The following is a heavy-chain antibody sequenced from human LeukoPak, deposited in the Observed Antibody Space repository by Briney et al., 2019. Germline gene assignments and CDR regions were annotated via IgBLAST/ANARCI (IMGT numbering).Heavy chain of an antibody. CDR2: INPNSGGT. V-gene: IGHV1-2*02. CDR1: GYTFTGYY. J-gene: IGHJ4*02. Sequence: ASVKVSCKASGYTFTGYYMHWVRQAPGQGLEWMGWINPNSGGTNYAQKFQGRVTMTRDTSISTAYMELSRLRSGDTAVYYCASEDHTAMVFDYWGQGTLVTVSS. D-gene: IGHD5-18*01. CDR3: ASEDHTAMVFDY.